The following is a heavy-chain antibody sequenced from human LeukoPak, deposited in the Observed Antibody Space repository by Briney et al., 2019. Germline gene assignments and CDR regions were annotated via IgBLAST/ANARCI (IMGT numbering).Heavy chain of an antibody. D-gene: IGHD6-19*01. CDR3: ARVGYSSGWSHFDL. Sequence: SETLSLTCTVSGGSISSHYWSWIRQPPGKGLEWIAYIFYSGSTNYNPSLRNRVTISVDTSKNQFSLKLSSVPAADTAVYYCARVGYSSGWSHFDLWGRGRLVTVSS. CDR1: GGSISSHY. V-gene: IGHV4-59*11. J-gene: IGHJ2*01. CDR2: IFYSGST.